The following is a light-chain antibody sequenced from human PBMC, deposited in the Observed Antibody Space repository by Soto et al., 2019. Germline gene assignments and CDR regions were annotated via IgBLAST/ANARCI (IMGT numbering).Light chain of an antibody. CDR2: VAA. V-gene: IGKV3-20*01. CDR3: QQYGSSPIT. Sequence: EIVLTQSPGTLSLSPGERATLSCRASQSVSSSYLAWYQQKPGQAPRLLIYVAASRATGIPDRFSGSGAGTDFTLTISRLEPEDFAVDYCQQYGSSPITFGLGTRLEIK. J-gene: IGKJ5*01. CDR1: QSVSSSY.